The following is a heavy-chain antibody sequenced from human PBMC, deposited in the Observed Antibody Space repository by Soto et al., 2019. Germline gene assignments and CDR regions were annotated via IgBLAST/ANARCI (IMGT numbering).Heavy chain of an antibody. Sequence: QVQVLQSGAEVKKPGPSVKASCKASEYTFTSYTMHWVRQAPGQRLEWMGWLNGGNGNTKYSQKFQGRVTITRDTSASTAYMELSRLRSDDTAVYYCARELQGLYYFDYWGQGTLVTVSS. D-gene: IGHD4-4*01. CDR3: ARELQGLYYFDY. CDR2: LNGGNGNT. J-gene: IGHJ4*02. CDR1: EYTFTSYT. V-gene: IGHV1-3*01.